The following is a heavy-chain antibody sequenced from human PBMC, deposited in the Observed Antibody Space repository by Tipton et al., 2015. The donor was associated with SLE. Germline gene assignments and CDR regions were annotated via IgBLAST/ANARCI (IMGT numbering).Heavy chain of an antibody. J-gene: IGHJ6*03. CDR1: GFTFSSYS. Sequence: SLRLSCAASGFTFSSYSMNWVRQAPGKGLEWVSYISSSSSTIYYADSVKGRFTISRDNAKNSLYLQMNSLRAEDTALYYCAKDGPQGSTGYYYMDVWGKGTTVTVSS. D-gene: IGHD7-27*01. CDR2: ISSSSSTI. V-gene: IGHV3-48*01. CDR3: AKDGPQGSTGYYYMDV.